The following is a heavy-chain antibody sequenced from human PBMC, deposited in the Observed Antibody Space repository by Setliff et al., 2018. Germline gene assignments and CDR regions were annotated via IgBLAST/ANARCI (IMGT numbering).Heavy chain of an antibody. V-gene: IGHV3-74*01. CDR2: INNDGSST. CDR3: AKDWNPSTYWYTDYFDS. J-gene: IGHJ4*02. Sequence: GSLRLSCAAAGFTFSSHWMHWVRQAPGKRLMWVSRINNDGSSTTYEDSVKGRFTISRDNAKNTLYLQMNSLRAEDTAIYYCAKDWNPSTYWYTDYFDSWGQGTLVTVSS. CDR1: GFTFSSHW. D-gene: IGHD2-2*01.